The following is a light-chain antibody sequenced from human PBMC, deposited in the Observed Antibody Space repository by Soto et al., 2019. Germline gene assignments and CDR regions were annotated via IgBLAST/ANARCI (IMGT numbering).Light chain of an antibody. V-gene: IGLV2-14*01. CDR3: SSYTSSSTVV. Sequence: QSALTQPASVSGSPGHSITISCTGTSSDVGGYNYVSWYQQHPGKAPKLMLYDVSNRPSGVSNRFSGSKSVNTASLTISGLQAEDEADYYCSSYTSSSTVVFGGGTKLTVL. CDR1: SSDVGGYNY. J-gene: IGLJ2*01. CDR2: DVS.